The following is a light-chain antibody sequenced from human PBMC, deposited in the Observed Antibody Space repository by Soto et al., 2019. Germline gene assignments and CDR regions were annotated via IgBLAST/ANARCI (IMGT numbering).Light chain of an antibody. CDR1: SSDVGGYNY. CDR2: DVS. Sequence: QSALTQPASVSGSHGQSITISCTGTSSDVGGYNYVSWYQQHPGKAPKLMIYDVSNRPSGVSNRFSGSKSGNTASLTISGFQAEDEADYYCSSYTSSSPYASGPGTKVTVL. J-gene: IGLJ1*01. CDR3: SSYTSSSPYA. V-gene: IGLV2-14*01.